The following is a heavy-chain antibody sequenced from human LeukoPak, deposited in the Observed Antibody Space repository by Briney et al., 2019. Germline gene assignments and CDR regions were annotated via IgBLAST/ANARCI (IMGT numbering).Heavy chain of an antibody. D-gene: IGHD6-13*01. CDR1: GYTFTSYD. J-gene: IGHJ6*03. CDR3: ARGSIAAAGTGDYYYYYMDV. V-gene: IGHV1-8*03. CDR2: MNPNSGNT. Sequence: ASVKVSCKASGYTFTSYDINWVRQATGQGLEWMGWMNPNSGNTGYAQKFQGRVTITRNTSISTAYMELSSLRSEDTAVYYCARGSIAAAGTGDYYYYYMDVWGKGTTVTVSS.